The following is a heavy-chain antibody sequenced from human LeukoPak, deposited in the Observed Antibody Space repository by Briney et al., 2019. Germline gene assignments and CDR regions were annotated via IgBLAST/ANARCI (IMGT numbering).Heavy chain of an antibody. V-gene: IGHV2-5*02. CDR1: GFSLRTRGVG. CDR3: ARNRITMVRGVPFDY. Sequence: SGPTLFYPAPTLTLTCTFSGFSLRTRGVGVGWIRQPPGKALEWLSVISWDDDKPYSTSLKSRPPITQDTSQNQVDLTMTNMDPVDTATYYCARNRITMVRGVPFDYWGQGTLVTVSS. CDR2: ISWDDDK. J-gene: IGHJ4*02. D-gene: IGHD3-10*01.